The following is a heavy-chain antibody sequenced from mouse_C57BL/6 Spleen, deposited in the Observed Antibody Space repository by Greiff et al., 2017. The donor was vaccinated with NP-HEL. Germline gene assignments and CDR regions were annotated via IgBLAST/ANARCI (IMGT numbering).Heavy chain of an antibody. CDR3: ARSRGGYYFDY. J-gene: IGHJ2*01. CDR1: GYTFTSYW. V-gene: IGHV1-69*01. D-gene: IGHD1-1*02. Sequence: QVQLKQPGAELVMPGASVKLSCKASGYTFTSYWMHWVKQRPGQGLEWIGEIDPSDSYTNYNQKFKGKSTLTVDKSSSTAYMQLSSLTSEDSAVYYCARSRGGYYFDYWGQGTTLTVSS. CDR2: IDPSDSYT.